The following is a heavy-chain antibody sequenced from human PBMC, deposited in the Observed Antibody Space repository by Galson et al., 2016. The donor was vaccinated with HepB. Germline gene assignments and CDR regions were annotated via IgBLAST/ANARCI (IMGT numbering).Heavy chain of an antibody. CDR1: GFPFSDNW. Sequence: SLRLSCAASGFPFSDNWMSWVRQAPGKGLEWVANINIDGSGKYYVDSVKGRFTISRDNAKDSLYLQMNRLRPEDTALYYCSPVEGPWGQGTLVTVSS. J-gene: IGHJ5*02. D-gene: IGHD1-1*01. V-gene: IGHV3-7*03. CDR3: SPVEGP. CDR2: INIDGSGK.